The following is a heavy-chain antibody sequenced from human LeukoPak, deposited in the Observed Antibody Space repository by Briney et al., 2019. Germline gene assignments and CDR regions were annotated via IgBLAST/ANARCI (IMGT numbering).Heavy chain of an antibody. CDR3: AQASGGDAFDI. D-gene: IGHD4-23*01. Sequence: SQTLSLTCTVSGGSISSGDYYWSWIRQPPGKGLGWIGYIYYSGSTYYNPSLKSRVTISVDTSKNQFSLKLSSVTAADTAVYYCAQASGGDAFDIWGQGTMVTVSS. J-gene: IGHJ3*02. V-gene: IGHV4-30-4*08. CDR1: GGSISSGDYY. CDR2: IYYSGST.